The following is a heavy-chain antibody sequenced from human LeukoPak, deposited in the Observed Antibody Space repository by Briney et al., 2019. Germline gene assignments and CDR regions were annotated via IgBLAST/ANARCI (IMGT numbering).Heavy chain of an antibody. CDR3: ARGGGIYGDYADWFDP. CDR1: GFTVSSNY. Sequence: GGSLRLSCAASGFTVSSNYMSWVRQAPGKGLEWVANIKQDGSEKYYVDSVKGRFTISRDNAKNSLYLQMNSLRAEDTAVYYCARGGGIYGDYADWFDPWGQGTLVTVSS. D-gene: IGHD4-17*01. J-gene: IGHJ5*02. V-gene: IGHV3-7*01. CDR2: IKQDGSEK.